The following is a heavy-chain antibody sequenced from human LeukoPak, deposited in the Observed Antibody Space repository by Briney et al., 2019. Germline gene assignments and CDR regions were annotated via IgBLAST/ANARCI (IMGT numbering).Heavy chain of an antibody. J-gene: IGHJ2*01. CDR3: ARLSSSISYYRSWYFDL. V-gene: IGHV5-51*01. CDR1: GYSFTSYW. CDR2: IYPRDSDT. D-gene: IGHD3-10*01. Sequence: PGESLKISCKGSGYSFTSYWIAWVRQMPGKGLEWMGTIYPRDSDTKYSPSFQGQVTFSADKSISTAYLQWSSLKAPDTAMYYCARLSSSISYYRSWYFDLWGRGSLVTVSS.